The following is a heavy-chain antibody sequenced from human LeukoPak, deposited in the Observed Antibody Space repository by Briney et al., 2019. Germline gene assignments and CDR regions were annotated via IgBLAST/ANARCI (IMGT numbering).Heavy chain of an antibody. J-gene: IGHJ4*02. CDR1: GFTFSSYW. D-gene: IGHD1-26*01. V-gene: IGHV3-74*01. Sequence: QTGGSLRLSCAASGFTFSSYWMHCVRQAPGKGLLWVSRINTDGSSTNFADSVRGRFTISRDNAKNTLYLQMNSLRAEDTAVYYCTRDLSGTYYGRFDYWGQGALVTVSS. CDR2: INTDGSST. CDR3: TRDLSGTYYGRFDY.